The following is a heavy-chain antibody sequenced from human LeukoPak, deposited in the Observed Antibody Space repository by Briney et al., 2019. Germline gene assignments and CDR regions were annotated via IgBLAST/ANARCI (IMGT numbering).Heavy chain of an antibody. D-gene: IGHD1-26*01. J-gene: IGHJ5*02. CDR2: INHSGST. CDR1: GFTFSNAW. Sequence: PGGSLRLSCAASGFTFSNAWMNWVRQPPGKGLEWIGEINHSGSTNYNPSLKSRVTISVDTSKNQFSLKLSSVTAADTAVYYCARGDVTDTGELSSWGQGTLLTVSS. CDR3: ARGDVTDTGELSS. V-gene: IGHV4-34*01.